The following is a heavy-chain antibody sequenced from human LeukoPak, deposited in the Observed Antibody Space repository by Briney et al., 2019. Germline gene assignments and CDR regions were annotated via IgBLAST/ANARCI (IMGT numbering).Heavy chain of an antibody. CDR1: GYSFTTYW. D-gene: IGHD6-6*01. V-gene: IGHV5-51*01. CDR3: ARRSSSSADLDY. J-gene: IGHJ4*02. CDR2: IYPGDSDT. Sequence: GESLKISCKASGYSFTTYWIGWVRQMPGKGLEWMGIIYPGDSDTRYSPSFQGQVTFSADKSISTAYLQWSSLKASDTAMYYCARRSSSSADLDYWGQETLATVSS.